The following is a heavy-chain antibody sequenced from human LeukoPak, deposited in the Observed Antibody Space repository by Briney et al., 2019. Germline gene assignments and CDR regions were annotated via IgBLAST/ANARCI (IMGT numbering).Heavy chain of an antibody. D-gene: IGHD1-26*01. CDR1: GGSISSYY. CDR2: IYYSGST. Sequence: SETLSLTCTVSGGSISSYYWSWIRQPPGKGLEWIGYIYYSGSTNYNPSLKGRVTISVDTSKNQFSLKLSSVTAADTAVYYCARHSMGALHDYWGQGTLVTVSS. CDR3: ARHSMGALHDY. J-gene: IGHJ4*02. V-gene: IGHV4-59*08.